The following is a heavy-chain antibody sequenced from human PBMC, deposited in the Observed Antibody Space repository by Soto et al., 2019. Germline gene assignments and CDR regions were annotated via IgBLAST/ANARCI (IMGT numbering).Heavy chain of an antibody. V-gene: IGHV4-59*01. Sequence: SETLSLTCTVSGASITTFFWTWIRQPPGKGLEWIGYIYHTGTTDYNPSFKSRVSTSADTSKNQFSLTVSSVTAADTAVYYCARGRYSSSWFYFDYWGQGILVTVSS. J-gene: IGHJ4*02. CDR3: ARGRYSSSWFYFDY. CDR1: GASITTFF. CDR2: IYHTGTT. D-gene: IGHD6-13*01.